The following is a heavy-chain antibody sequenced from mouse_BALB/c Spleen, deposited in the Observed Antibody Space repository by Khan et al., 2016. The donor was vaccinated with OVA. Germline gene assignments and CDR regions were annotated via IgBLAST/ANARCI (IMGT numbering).Heavy chain of an antibody. Sequence: VQLQQSGAELVRPGALVKLSCKASGFNIKDYYMNWVKQRPEQGLEWIGWIDPENDDTIYDPKFQGKASLTADTSSNTAYLHLSSLTSEDTAVYYCARRGYGNFWFAYWGQGTLVTVSA. CDR1: GFNIKDYY. D-gene: IGHD2-1*01. J-gene: IGHJ3*01. V-gene: IGHV14-1*02. CDR3: ARRGYGNFWFAY. CDR2: IDPENDDT.